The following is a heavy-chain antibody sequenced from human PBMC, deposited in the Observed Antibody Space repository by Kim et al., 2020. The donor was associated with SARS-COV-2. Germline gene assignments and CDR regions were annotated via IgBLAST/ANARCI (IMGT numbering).Heavy chain of an antibody. CDR3: AREGTGENTVTMALGY. V-gene: IGHV3-33*01. CDR2: IWYDGSEK. J-gene: IGHJ4*02. CDR1: GFTFSSYD. D-gene: IGHD4-17*01. Sequence: GGSLRLSCAASGFTFSSYDLHWVRQAPGKGLEWVALIWYDGSEKAYADSVKGRFSISRDDSKNTLFLQMNSLRAEDTAVYYCAREGTGENTVTMALGYWGQGTLVSVSS.